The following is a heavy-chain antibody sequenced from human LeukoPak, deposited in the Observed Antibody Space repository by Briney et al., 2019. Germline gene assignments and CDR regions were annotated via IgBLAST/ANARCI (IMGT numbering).Heavy chain of an antibody. CDR1: GFTFSSYW. CDR3: AEGDRLGH. V-gene: IGHV3-7*01. J-gene: IGHJ4*02. CDR2: IKQDGSEK. D-gene: IGHD3-16*01. Sequence: PGGSLRISCADSGFTFSSYWMSWVRQAPGKGLEWVANIKQDGSEKYYVDSVKGRFTISRDNAKNSLYLQMNSLRAEDTAVYYCAEGDRLGHWGQGTLVTVSS.